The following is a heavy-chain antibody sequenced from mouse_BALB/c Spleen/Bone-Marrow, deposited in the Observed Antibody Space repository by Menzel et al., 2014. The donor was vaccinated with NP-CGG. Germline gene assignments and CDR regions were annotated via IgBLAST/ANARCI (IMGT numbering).Heavy chain of an antibody. CDR3: ARYDYDEKIDY. Sequence: VQLQQSGPGLVKPSQSLSLPCSVTGYSITSGNYWNWIRQFPGNKLEWMGYISYDGSNNYNPSLKNRISITRDTSKNQFFLKLNSVTTEDTATYYCARYDYDEKIDYWGQGTTLTVSS. V-gene: IGHV3-6*02. J-gene: IGHJ2*01. D-gene: IGHD2-4*01. CDR1: GYSITSGNY. CDR2: ISYDGSN.